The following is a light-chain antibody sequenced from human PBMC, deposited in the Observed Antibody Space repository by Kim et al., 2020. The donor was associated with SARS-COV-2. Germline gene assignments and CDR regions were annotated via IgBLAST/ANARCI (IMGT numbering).Light chain of an antibody. CDR2: DAS. Sequence: SLSPGERAPLSCRASQSVSSYLAWYQQKPGQAPRLLIYDASNRATGIPARFSGSGSGTDFTLTISSLEPEDFAVYYCQKRSNPLTFGGGTKVDI. J-gene: IGKJ4*01. V-gene: IGKV3-11*01. CDR3: QKRSNPLT. CDR1: QSVSSY.